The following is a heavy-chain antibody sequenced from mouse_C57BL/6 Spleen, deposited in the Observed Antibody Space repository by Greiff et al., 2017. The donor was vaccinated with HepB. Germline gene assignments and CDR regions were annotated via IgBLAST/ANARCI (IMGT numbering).Heavy chain of an antibody. D-gene: IGHD2-3*01. Sequence: VQLQQPGAELVKPGASVKLSCKASGYTFTSYWMHWVKQRPGQGLEWIGMIHPNSGSTNYNEKFKSKATLTVDKSSSTAYMQLSSLTSEDSAVYYCARADGYSLPFDVWGTGTTVTVSS. CDR3: ARADGYSLPFDV. CDR2: IHPNSGST. J-gene: IGHJ1*03. CDR1: GYTFTSYW. V-gene: IGHV1-64*01.